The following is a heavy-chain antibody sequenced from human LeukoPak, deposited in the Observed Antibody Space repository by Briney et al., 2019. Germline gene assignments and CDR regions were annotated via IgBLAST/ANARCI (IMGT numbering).Heavy chain of an antibody. J-gene: IGHJ5*02. CDR3: ARGVGDYYDSSGYDWFDP. D-gene: IGHD3-22*01. Sequence: GASVKVSCKASGYIFICYAMNWVRQAPGQGLEWMGWISAYNGNTNYAQKLQGRVTMTTDTSTSTAYMELRSLRSDDTAVYYCARGVGDYYDSSGYDWFDPWGQGTLVTVSS. CDR1: GYIFICYA. V-gene: IGHV1-18*01. CDR2: ISAYNGNT.